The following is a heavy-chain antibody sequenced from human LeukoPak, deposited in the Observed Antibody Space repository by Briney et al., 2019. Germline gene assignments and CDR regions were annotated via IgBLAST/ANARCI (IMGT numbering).Heavy chain of an antibody. Sequence: SVKVSCKASGGTFSSYAISWLRQAPGQGLEWMGGIIPIFGTANYAQKFQGRVTITADESTSTAYMELSSLRSEDTAVYYCARRAIFGVVHFDYWGQGTLVTVSS. J-gene: IGHJ4*02. CDR1: GGTFSSYA. V-gene: IGHV1-69*13. CDR2: IIPIFGTA. CDR3: ARRAIFGVVHFDY. D-gene: IGHD3-3*01.